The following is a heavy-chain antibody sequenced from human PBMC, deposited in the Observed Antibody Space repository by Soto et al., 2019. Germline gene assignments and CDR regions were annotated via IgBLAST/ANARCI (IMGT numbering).Heavy chain of an antibody. D-gene: IGHD3-16*01. CDR2: IYYSGST. J-gene: IGHJ4*02. V-gene: IGHV4-59*01. Sequence: LSLTCTVSGGSISSYYWSWIRQPPGKGLEWIGYIYYSGSTNYNPSLKSRVTISVDTSKNQFSLKLSSVTAADTAVYYCARGGPRYFDYWGQGTLVTVPS. CDR1: GGSISSYY. CDR3: ARGGPRYFDY.